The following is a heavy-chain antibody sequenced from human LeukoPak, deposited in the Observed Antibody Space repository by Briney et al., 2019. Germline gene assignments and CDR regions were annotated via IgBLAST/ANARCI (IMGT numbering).Heavy chain of an antibody. CDR1: GLTFSSYA. D-gene: IGHD6-6*01. CDR3: ARDPHLGSSSSEVVDY. J-gene: IGHJ4*02. V-gene: IGHV3-30*04. CDR2: ISYDGSNK. Sequence: PGRSLRLSCAASGLTFSSYAMHWVRQAPGKGLEWVAVISYDGSNKYYADSVKGRFTISRDNSKNTLYLQMNSLRAEDTAVYYCARDPHLGSSSSEVVDYWGQGTLVTVSS.